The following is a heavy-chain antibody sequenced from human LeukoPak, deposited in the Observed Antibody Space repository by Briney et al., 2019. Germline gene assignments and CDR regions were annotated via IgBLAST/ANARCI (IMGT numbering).Heavy chain of an antibody. J-gene: IGHJ5*02. D-gene: IGHD6-13*01. CDR2: IYYSGST. CDR3: ARLELAAAGSRWFDP. Sequence: VKPSETLSLTCTVSGGSISSYYWSWIRQPPGKGLEWIGYIYYSGSTNYNPSLKSRVTISVDTSKNQFSLKLSSVTAADTAVYYCARLELAAAGSRWFDPWGQGTLVTVSS. CDR1: GGSISSYY. V-gene: IGHV4-59*01.